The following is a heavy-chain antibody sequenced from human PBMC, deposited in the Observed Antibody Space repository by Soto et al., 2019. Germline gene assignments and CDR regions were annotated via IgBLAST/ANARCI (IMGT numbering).Heavy chain of an antibody. CDR1: GFSLSGYW. CDR2: IKGDGSDT. Sequence: GGSLRLSCAASGFSLSGYWMHWFRQAPGKGLVWVSRIKGDGSDTSYADSVKGRFTISRDNAKNTLYLHMNSLRVEDTAVYYCARSDWFDPWGQGTLVTVSS. J-gene: IGHJ5*02. V-gene: IGHV3-74*01. CDR3: ARSDWFDP.